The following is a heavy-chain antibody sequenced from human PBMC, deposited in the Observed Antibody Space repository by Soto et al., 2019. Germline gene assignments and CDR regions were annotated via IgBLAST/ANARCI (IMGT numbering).Heavy chain of an antibody. V-gene: IGHV3-23*01. Sequence: EVQLLESGGDSVPPGGSLRLSCEASGFSISNYGMSWVRQAPGKGLECVSSTGSGGSLYYADSVKGRFTISRDNSKNTLFLQMNSLRAEDTAVYYCAKGRGRSWSVLWFEYWGQGALVTVSS. CDR2: TGSGGSL. CDR3: AKGRGRSWSVLWFEY. D-gene: IGHD2-21*01. CDR1: GFSISNYG. J-gene: IGHJ4*02.